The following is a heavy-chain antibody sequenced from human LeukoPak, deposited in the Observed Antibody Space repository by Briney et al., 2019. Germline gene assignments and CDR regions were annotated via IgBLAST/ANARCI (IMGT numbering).Heavy chain of an antibody. Sequence: KPLGTPFPTRTGSGGSLSSYYWGWVREPPGEGVGGVGDIYDSGSTNYNPSLKRRVTISVDTSKNQFSLKLSSVTAADTAVYYCARAEGSGSYYYPPAFDYWGQGTLVTVSS. CDR1: GGSLSSYY. J-gene: IGHJ4*02. V-gene: IGHV4-59*01. CDR2: IYDSGST. CDR3: ARAEGSGSYYYPPAFDY. D-gene: IGHD3-10*01.